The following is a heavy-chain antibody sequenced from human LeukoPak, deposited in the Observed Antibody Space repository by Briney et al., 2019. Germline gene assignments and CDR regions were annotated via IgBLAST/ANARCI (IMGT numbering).Heavy chain of an antibody. Sequence: GASVKVSCKASGYTFTSYDINWVQLATGQALEWIGWMNPNSGNTGYAQKFHGRVTMTRNTSISTAYMELSSLRSEDTAVYYCTRAVTPIPGRYYYYYYMDVWGKGTTVTVSS. CDR2: MNPNSGNT. D-gene: IGHD2-2*01. CDR1: GYTFTSYD. J-gene: IGHJ6*03. CDR3: TRAVTPIPGRYYYYYYMDV. V-gene: IGHV1-8*01.